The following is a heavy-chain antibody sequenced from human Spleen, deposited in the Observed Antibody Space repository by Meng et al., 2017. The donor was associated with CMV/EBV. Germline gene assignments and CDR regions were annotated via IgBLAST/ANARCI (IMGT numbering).Heavy chain of an antibody. CDR2: INTYNGNT. V-gene: IGHV1-18*01. Sequence: ASVQVSCKASEYSFTSYGISWVRQAPGQGLEWMGWINTYNGNTKYAQKFQGRVTMTTDTSTTTAYMELRSLRNDDTAVYYCARSITIFQIDYWGQGTLVTVSS. J-gene: IGHJ4*02. CDR3: ARSITIFQIDY. CDR1: EYSFTSYG. D-gene: IGHD3-9*01.